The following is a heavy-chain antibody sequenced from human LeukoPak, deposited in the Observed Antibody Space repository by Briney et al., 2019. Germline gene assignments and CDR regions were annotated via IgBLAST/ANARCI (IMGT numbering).Heavy chain of an antibody. CDR3: AREAGGSCYSCYGMDV. CDR1: GFTFSSYE. Sequence: PGGSLRPSCAASGFTFSSYEMNWVRQAPGKGLEWVSYISSSGSTIYYADSVKGRFTISRDNAKNSLYLQMNSLRAEDTAVYYCAREAGGSCYSCYGMDVWGQGTTVTVSS. V-gene: IGHV3-48*03. D-gene: IGHD2-15*01. J-gene: IGHJ6*02. CDR2: ISSSGSTI.